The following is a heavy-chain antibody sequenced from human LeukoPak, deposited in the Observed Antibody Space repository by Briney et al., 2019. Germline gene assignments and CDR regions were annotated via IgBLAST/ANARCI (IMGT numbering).Heavy chain of an antibody. V-gene: IGHV3-23*01. Sequence: GGSLRLSCAASGFTFSSHAMSWVRQAPGKGLEWVSGISGSGGDTYYADSVKGRFAISRDNSMNTLYLQMNSLRADDTAVYYCANVYGAYFDYWGQGTLVTVSS. J-gene: IGHJ4*02. D-gene: IGHD4-17*01. CDR2: ISGSGGDT. CDR1: GFTFSSHA. CDR3: ANVYGAYFDY.